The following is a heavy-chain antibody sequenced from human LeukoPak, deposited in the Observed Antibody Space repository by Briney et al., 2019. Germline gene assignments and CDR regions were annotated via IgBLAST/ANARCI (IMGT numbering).Heavy chain of an antibody. V-gene: IGHV1-2*06. J-gene: IGHJ4*02. CDR3: AREPLTYDILTGYYIY. D-gene: IGHD3-9*01. CDR2: INPNSGGT. CDR1: GYTFTGYY. Sequence: ASVKVSCKASGYTFTGYYIHWVRQAPGQGLEWMGRINPNSGGTNYVQKFQGRVTMTRDTSINTAYMELSRLRSDDTAVCYCAREPLTYDILTGYYIYWGQGTLVTVSS.